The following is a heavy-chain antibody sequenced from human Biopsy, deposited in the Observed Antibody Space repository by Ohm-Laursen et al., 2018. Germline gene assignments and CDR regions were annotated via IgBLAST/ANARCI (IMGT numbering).Heavy chain of an antibody. CDR3: ARGYIGYDYGYGMDV. V-gene: IGHV3-20*01. CDR2: INWCGGTT. CDR1: GFTFDDYG. J-gene: IGHJ6*02. D-gene: IGHD5-12*01. Sequence: SLRLSCTASGFTFDDYGMNWVRQAPGKGLGWVSGINWCGGTTTYEDSVKGRFTISRDNAKKSLYLQMNSLGAEDTALYHCARGYIGYDYGYGMDVWGQGTTVTVSS.